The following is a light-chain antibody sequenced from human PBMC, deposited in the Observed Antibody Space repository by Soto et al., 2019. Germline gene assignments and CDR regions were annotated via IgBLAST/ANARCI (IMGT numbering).Light chain of an antibody. CDR2: AAS. Sequence: DIQMTQTPSSLSASVGDRVTIVCRASQDINNDLGWYQQKPGRAPKRLMYAASSVQSGVPSRFSGSRSETEFPLTISSLQPEDAATYYCLQHNTYPLTFGPGTKVEI. CDR3: LQHNTYPLT. CDR1: QDINND. J-gene: IGKJ3*01. V-gene: IGKV1-17*01.